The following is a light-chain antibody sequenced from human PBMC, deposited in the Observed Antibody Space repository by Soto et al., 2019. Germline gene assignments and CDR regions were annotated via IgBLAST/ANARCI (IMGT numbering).Light chain of an antibody. CDR3: TSTSAKYFVIV. V-gene: IGLV2-18*02. CDR1: SSDIGHADR. Sequence: QSALTQPPSVSGSPGQSVPISFPGTSSDIGHADRDSWYQQSPGTAPKLMIYEVNNRPSGVPDRFSGSKSGNTASLTIAGLQPEDEADYYCTSTSAKYFVIVFGGGTKLTVL. J-gene: IGLJ2*01. CDR2: EVN.